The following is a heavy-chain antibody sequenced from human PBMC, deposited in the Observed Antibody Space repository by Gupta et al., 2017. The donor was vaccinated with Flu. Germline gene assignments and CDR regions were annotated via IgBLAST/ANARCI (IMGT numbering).Heavy chain of an antibody. Sequence: APGQGLEWMGGIIPIFGTANYAQKFQGRVTITADKSTSTAYMELSSLRSEDTAVYYCARAPVDTYYYYGMDVWGQGTTVTVSS. J-gene: IGHJ6*02. D-gene: IGHD5-18*01. V-gene: IGHV1-69*06. CDR2: IIPIFGTA. CDR3: ARAPVDTYYYYGMDV.